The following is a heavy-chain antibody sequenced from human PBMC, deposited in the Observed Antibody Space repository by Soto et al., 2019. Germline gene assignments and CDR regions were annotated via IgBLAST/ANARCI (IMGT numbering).Heavy chain of an antibody. D-gene: IGHD3-22*01. CDR3: ARDYDSSGDY. Sequence: TSETLSLTCTVSGDSISSYYLSWIRQPPGKGLEWIGYIYYTGTTTYNPSLKSRVTISVDTSKNQFSLKLSSVTAADTAVYYCARDYDSSGDYWGQGTLVTVSS. V-gene: IGHV4-59*08. CDR2: IYYTGTT. J-gene: IGHJ4*02. CDR1: GDSISSYY.